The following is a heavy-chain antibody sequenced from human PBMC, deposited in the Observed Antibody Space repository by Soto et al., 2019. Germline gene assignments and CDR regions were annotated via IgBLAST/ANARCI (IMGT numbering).Heavy chain of an antibody. CDR1: GFTFSSYG. D-gene: IGHD6-19*01. Sequence: GGSLRLSCAASGFTFSSYGMHWVRQAPGKGLEWVAVISYDGSNKYYADSVKGRFTIPRDNSKNTLYLQMNSLRAEDTAVYYCAKDGPTVAGTALDYWGQGTLVTVSS. V-gene: IGHV3-30*18. J-gene: IGHJ4*02. CDR3: AKDGPTVAGTALDY. CDR2: ISYDGSNK.